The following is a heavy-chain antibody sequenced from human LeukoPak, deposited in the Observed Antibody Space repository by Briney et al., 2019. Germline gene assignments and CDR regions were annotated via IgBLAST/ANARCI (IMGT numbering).Heavy chain of an antibody. CDR1: GFTVSSNY. Sequence: GGSLRLSCAASGFTVSSNYMSWVRQAPGKGLEWVSVIYSGGSTYYADSVKGRFTISRDNSKNTLYLQMNSLRAEDTAVYYCARESYDILTGTNLFDPWGQGTLVTVSS. J-gene: IGHJ5*02. CDR3: ARESYDILTGTNLFDP. CDR2: IYSGGST. V-gene: IGHV3-53*01. D-gene: IGHD3-9*01.